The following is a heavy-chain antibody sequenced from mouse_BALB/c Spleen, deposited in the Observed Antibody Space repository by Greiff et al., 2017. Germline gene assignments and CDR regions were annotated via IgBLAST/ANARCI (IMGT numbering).Heavy chain of an antibody. CDR3: AREEPFAY. CDR1: GFTFSSYA. V-gene: IGHV5-9-4*01. CDR2: ISSGGSYT. Sequence: EVQRVESGGGLVKPGGSLKLSCAASGFTFSSYAMSWVRQSPEKRLVWVAEISSGGSYTYYPDTVTGRFTIARDNAKNTLYLEMSSLRSEDTAMYYCAREEPFAYWGQGTLVTVSA. J-gene: IGHJ3*01.